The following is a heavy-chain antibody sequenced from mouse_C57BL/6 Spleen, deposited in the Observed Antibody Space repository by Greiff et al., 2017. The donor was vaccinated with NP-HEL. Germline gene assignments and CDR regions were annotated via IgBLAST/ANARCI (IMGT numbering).Heavy chain of an antibody. CDR2: INPNNGGT. J-gene: IGHJ1*03. Sequence: EVQLQQSGPELVKPGASVKIPCKASGYTFTDYNMDWVKQSHGKSLEWIGDINPNNGGTIYNQKFQGKATLTVDNSSSTAYMELRSLTSADTAVYYCARNYYGSSRYWYFDGWGTGTTVTVSS. CDR3: ARNYYGSSRYWYFDG. CDR1: GYTFTDYN. V-gene: IGHV1-18*01. D-gene: IGHD1-1*01.